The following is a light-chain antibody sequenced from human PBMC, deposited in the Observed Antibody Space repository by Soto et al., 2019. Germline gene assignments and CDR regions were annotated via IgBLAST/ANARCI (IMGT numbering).Light chain of an antibody. CDR1: QSVRSH. J-gene: IGKJ3*01. Sequence: DTVLTQSPATLSLSPGETATLSCRASQSVRSHLAWYQQRPGQPPRLLIYDASYRATGVPLRFSGSGSGTEFTLTISSLETEDFAVYYCQKFGGSTLFTFGPGTKVDIK. CDR3: QKFGGSTLFT. V-gene: IGKV3-11*01. CDR2: DAS.